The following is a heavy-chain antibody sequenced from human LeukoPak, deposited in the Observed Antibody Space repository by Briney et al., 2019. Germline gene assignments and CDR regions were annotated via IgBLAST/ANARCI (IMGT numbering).Heavy chain of an antibody. V-gene: IGHV3-23*01. Sequence: GGSLRLSCAASGFTFSSYAMSWVRQAPGKGLEWVSAISGSGGSTYYADSVKGRFTISRDNSKNTLYLQMNSLRAEDTAVYYCARERVITFGGVIVASDYWGQGTLVTVSS. J-gene: IGHJ4*02. CDR3: ARERVITFGGVIVASDY. CDR1: GFTFSSYA. CDR2: ISGSGGST. D-gene: IGHD3-16*02.